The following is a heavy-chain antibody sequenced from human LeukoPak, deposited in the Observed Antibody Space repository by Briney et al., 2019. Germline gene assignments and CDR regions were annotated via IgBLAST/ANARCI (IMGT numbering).Heavy chain of an antibody. V-gene: IGHV1-2*02. D-gene: IGHD3-10*01. J-gene: IGHJ5*02. Sequence: ASVKVSCKTSGYTFSGYYSNWVRQAPGQGLEWMGWINANSGETNYAQKFQGRVTMTRDMSISTAYMELSRLNSDDTAVYYCATGVDMIWFALQSWGQGTLVSVSS. CDR1: GYTFSGYY. CDR3: ATGVDMIWFALQS. CDR2: INANSGET.